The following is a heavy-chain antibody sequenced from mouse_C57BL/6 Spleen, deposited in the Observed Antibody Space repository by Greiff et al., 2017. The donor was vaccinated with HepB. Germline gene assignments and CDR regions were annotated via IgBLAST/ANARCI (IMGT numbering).Heavy chain of an antibody. CDR1: GYTFTSYW. V-gene: IGHV1-69*01. D-gene: IGHD2-4*01. J-gene: IGHJ3*01. CDR3: ARKDDDYDGFAY. CDR2: IDPSDSYT. Sequence: QVQLQQPGAELVMPGASVKLSCKASGYTFTSYWMHWVKQRPGQGLEWIGEIDPSDSYTNYNQKFKGKSTLTVDKSSSTAYMQLSSLTSEDSAVYYCARKDDDYDGFAYWGQGTLVTVSA.